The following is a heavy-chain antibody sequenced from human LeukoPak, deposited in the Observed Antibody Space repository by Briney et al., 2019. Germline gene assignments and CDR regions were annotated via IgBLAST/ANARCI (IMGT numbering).Heavy chain of an antibody. CDR3: ARDLRDGYNSPSSSY. J-gene: IGHJ4*02. D-gene: IGHD5-24*01. CDR1: GFTFSSYS. Sequence: GGSLRLSCAASGFTFSSYSMNWVRQAPGKGLEGVSYISSSSSTIYYADSVKGRFTISRDNAKNSLYLQMNSLRAEDTAVYYCARDLRDGYNSPSSSYWGQGTLVTVSS. V-gene: IGHV3-48*01. CDR2: ISSSSSTI.